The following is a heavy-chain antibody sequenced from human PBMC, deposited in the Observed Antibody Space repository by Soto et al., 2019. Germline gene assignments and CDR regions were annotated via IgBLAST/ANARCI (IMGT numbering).Heavy chain of an antibody. CDR1: GYTFTSYG. CDR3: ARDGTYYDLWSGPAGRYYYYGMDV. D-gene: IGHD3-3*01. J-gene: IGHJ6*02. CDR2: ISAYNGNT. V-gene: IGHV1-18*01. Sequence: GASVKVSCKASGYTFTSYGISWVRQAPGQGLEWMGWISAYNGNTNYAQKLQGRVTMTTDTSTSTAYMELRSLRSDDTAVYYCARDGTYYDLWSGPAGRYYYYGMDVWGQGTTVTVSS.